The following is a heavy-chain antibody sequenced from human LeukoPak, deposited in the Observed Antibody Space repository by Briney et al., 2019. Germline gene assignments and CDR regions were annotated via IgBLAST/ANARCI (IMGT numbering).Heavy chain of an antibody. V-gene: IGHV4-4*07. Sequence: SETLSLTCTVSGGSISNYYWSWIRQPAGKGLEWIGRIYTSGSTNYNPSLKSRVSISLDKSRSEFSLRLNYVTAADTAVYYCARDGYERGDNTDYMDVWGKGTTVIVSS. CDR1: GGSISNYY. CDR3: ARDGYERGDNTDYMDV. D-gene: IGHD2-2*03. J-gene: IGHJ6*03. CDR2: IYTSGST.